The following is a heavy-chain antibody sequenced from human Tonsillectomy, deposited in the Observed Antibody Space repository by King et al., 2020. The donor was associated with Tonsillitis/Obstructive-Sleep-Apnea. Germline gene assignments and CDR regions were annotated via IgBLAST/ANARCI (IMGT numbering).Heavy chain of an antibody. CDR2: IDPSDSYV. V-gene: IGHV5-10-1*03. J-gene: IGHJ6*02. CDR3: EECVDKAMDSDPYYGRDV. CDR1: GYSFTSYW. D-gene: IGHD5-18*01. Sequence: VQLVESGAEVKKPGESLRISCKGSGYSFTSYWISWVRQMPGKGLEWMGRIDPSDSYVNYSPSFQGPFTISADKSISTAYLQWSSLKASDTAMYYCEECVDKAMDSDPYYGRDVWGQGTPITVSS.